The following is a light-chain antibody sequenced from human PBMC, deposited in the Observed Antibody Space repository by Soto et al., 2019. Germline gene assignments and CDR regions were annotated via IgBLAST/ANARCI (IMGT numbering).Light chain of an antibody. V-gene: IGKV1-39*01. CDR2: AAS. CDR1: QSISSY. CDR3: QQRSSTPFT. Sequence: DIQMTQSPSSLSASVGDRVTITCRASQSISSYLNWYQQKPGKAPKLLIYAASSLQSGVPSRFSGSGSGADCTLTISSLQPEDFATYYCQQRSSTPFTFGPGTNVDI. J-gene: IGKJ3*01.